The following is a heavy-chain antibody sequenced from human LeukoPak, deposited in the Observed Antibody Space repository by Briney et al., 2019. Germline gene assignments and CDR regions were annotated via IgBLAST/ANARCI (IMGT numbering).Heavy chain of an antibody. CDR2: ISSNGVIT. CDR1: GFTFSSHG. J-gene: IGHJ6*03. CDR3: ARGVRGRYRDPYYYYYMDV. V-gene: IGHV3-23*01. D-gene: IGHD3-10*01. Sequence: PGGSLRLSCAASGFTFSSHGMNWVRQAPGKGLEWVSGISSNGVITYYADSVKGRFTISRDNSKGTVSLQMNSLRAEDTAVYYCARGVRGRYRDPYYYYYMDVWGRGTTVTISS.